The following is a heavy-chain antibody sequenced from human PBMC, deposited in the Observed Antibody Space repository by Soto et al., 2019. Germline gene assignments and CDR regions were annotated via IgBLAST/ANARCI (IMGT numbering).Heavy chain of an antibody. V-gene: IGHV1-46*01. Sequence: ASVKVSCKASGYTFTSYYMHWVRQAPGQGLEWMGIINPSGGSTSYAQKFQGRVTMTRDTSTSTVYMELSSLRSEDTAVYYCARDAQLSYYDSSGYSNFDYWGQGTLVTVSS. CDR1: GYTFTSYY. J-gene: IGHJ4*02. CDR3: ARDAQLSYYDSSGYSNFDY. CDR2: INPSGGST. D-gene: IGHD3-22*01.